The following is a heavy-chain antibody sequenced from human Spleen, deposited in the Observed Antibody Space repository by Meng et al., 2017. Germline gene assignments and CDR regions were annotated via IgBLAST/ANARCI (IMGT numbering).Heavy chain of an antibody. CDR3: ARARFSYYGMYV. V-gene: IGHV6-1*01. J-gene: IGHJ6*02. Sequence: SETLSLTCAISGFSFSSNSTAWNWIRQAPSRGLEWLVRRYYRSKWYNDYAVSVRSRITINADTSKKQFSLQLNSVTPEDTAVYYCARARFSYYGMYVWGQGTTVTVSS. CDR2: RYYRSKWYN. CDR1: GFSFSSNSTA.